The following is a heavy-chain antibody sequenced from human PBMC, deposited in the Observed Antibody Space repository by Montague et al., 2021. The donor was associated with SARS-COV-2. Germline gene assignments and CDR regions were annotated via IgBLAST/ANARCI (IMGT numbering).Heavy chain of an antibody. CDR3: ARDTRIRLWFDRDYYYGMDV. D-gene: IGHD5-18*01. J-gene: IGHJ6*02. CDR1: GDSVSSNSAA. Sequence: CAISGDSVSSNSAAWNWIRQSPSRGLEWLGRTYYRSKWYNDYAVSVKSRITINPDTSKNQFSLQPNSVTPEDTAVYYCARDTRIRLWFDRDYYYGMDVWGQGTTVTVSS. CDR2: TYYRSKWYN. V-gene: IGHV6-1*01.